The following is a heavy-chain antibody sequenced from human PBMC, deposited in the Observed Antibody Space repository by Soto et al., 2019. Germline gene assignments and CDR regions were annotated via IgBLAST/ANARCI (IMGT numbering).Heavy chain of an antibody. CDR3: ARGAYCSGGSCYSSAFDI. J-gene: IGHJ3*02. D-gene: IGHD2-15*01. V-gene: IGHV1-18*04. CDR1: GYTFTSYG. CDR2: ISAYNGNT. Sequence: GASVKVSFKASGYTFTSYGISWLRQAPGQGLEWMGWISAYNGNTNYAQKLQGRVTMTTDTSTSTAYMELRSLRSDDTAVYYCARGAYCSGGSCYSSAFDIWGQGTMVTVSS.